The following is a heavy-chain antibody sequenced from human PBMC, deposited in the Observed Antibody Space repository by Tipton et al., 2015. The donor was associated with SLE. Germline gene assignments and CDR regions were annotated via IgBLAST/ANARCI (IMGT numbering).Heavy chain of an antibody. Sequence: LRLSCSVSGDSINSFYWSWIRQPAGKGLEWIGRIYTTGSPYYNPSLESRVVMSTDKSKNQFSLKLTAVTAADTAVYYCARTLDALDIWGQGTMVTVSS. CDR2: IYTTGSP. CDR3: ARTLDALDI. J-gene: IGHJ3*02. CDR1: GDSINSFY. V-gene: IGHV4-4*07.